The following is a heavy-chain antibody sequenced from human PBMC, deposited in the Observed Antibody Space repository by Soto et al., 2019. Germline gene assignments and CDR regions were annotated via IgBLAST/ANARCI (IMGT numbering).Heavy chain of an antibody. V-gene: IGHV1-24*01. CDR1: GYTLTELS. CDR3: ATEHCSSTSCYHRHAFDI. D-gene: IGHD2-2*01. CDR2: FDPEDGET. Sequence: ASVKVSCKVSGYTLTELSMHWVRQAPGKGLEWMGGFDPEDGETIYAQKFQGRVTMTEETSTDTAYMELSSLRSEDTAVYYCATEHCSSTSCYHRHAFDIWGQGTMVTVSS. J-gene: IGHJ3*02.